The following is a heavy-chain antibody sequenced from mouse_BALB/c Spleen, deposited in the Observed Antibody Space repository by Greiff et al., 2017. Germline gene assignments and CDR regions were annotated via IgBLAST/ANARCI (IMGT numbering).Heavy chain of an antibody. CDR3: AIITTRFAY. D-gene: IGHD1-2*01. CDR1: GYTFTSYW. Sequence: VQLQQPGAELVKPGASVKLSCKASGYTFTSYWMHWVKQRPGQGLEWIGEIDPSDSYTNYNQKFKGKATLTVDKSSSTAYMQLSSLTSEDCAVYYCAIITTRFAYWGQGTLVTVAA. CDR2: IDPSDSYT. J-gene: IGHJ3*01. V-gene: IGHV1-69*02.